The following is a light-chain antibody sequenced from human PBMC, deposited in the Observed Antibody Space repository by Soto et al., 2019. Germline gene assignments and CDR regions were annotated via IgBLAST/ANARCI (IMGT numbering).Light chain of an antibody. V-gene: IGKV3-20*01. CDR3: QQYGSAPYT. CDR2: GAS. CDR1: QSLNSGY. J-gene: IGKJ2*01. Sequence: IVLTQSPGTLSLSPGEGAPVSCRASQSLNSGYLAWYQQKRGQAPRLLIYGASSRASGIPDRFRGSRSGTNFTLSISRLEPEDFAVYFCQQYGSAPYTFGQGTKLEIK.